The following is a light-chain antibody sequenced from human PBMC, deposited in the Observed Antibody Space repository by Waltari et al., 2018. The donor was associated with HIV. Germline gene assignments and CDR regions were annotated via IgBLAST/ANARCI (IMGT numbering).Light chain of an antibody. CDR1: SSNIGRNY. CDR2: RNN. V-gene: IGLV1-47*01. Sequence: QSVLTQPPSASGTPGQRVTISCSGSSSNIGRNYVYWYQQLPGTAPKLLIYRNNQRPSGVPDRFSGSKSGTSASLAISRLRSEDEADYYCATWNDSLSGYVFGTGTKVTV. J-gene: IGLJ1*01. CDR3: ATWNDSLSGYV.